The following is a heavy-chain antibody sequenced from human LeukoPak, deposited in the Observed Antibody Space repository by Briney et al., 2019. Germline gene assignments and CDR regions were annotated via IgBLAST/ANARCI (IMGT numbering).Heavy chain of an antibody. V-gene: IGHV3-21*01. CDR3: ARDQIGSSGWYLPDY. J-gene: IGHJ4*02. D-gene: IGHD6-19*01. CDR1: GFTFSSYS. Sequence: GGSLRLSCAASGFTFSSYSMNWVSQAPGKGLEWVSSISSSSSYIYYADSVKGRFTISRDNAKNSLYLQMNSLRAEDTAVYYCARDQIGSSGWYLPDYWGQGTLVTISS. CDR2: ISSSSSYI.